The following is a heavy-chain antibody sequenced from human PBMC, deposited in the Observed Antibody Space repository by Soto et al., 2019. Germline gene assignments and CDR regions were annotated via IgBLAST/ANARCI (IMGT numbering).Heavy chain of an antibody. J-gene: IGHJ5*02. D-gene: IGHD5-18*01. CDR2: ISSSGSTI. CDR1: GFTFSDYY. Sequence: GGSLRLSCAASGFTFSDYYMSWIRQAPGKGLEWVSYISSSGSTIYYADSVKGRFTISRDNAKNSLYLQMNSLRAEDTAVYYCARDRRPDYSYGTNWFDPWGQGTLVTVSS. V-gene: IGHV3-11*01. CDR3: ARDRRPDYSYGTNWFDP.